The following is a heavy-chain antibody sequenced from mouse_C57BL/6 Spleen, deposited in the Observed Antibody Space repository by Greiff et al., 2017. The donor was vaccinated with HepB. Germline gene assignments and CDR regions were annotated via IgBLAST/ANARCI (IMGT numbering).Heavy chain of an antibody. V-gene: IGHV1-50*01. Sequence: QVHVKQPGAELVKPGASVKLSCKASGYTFTSYWMQWVKQRPGQGLEWIGEIDPSDSYTNYNQKFKGKATLTVDTSSSTAYMQLSSLTSEDSAVYYCARSEVFFAYWGQGTLVTVSA. J-gene: IGHJ3*01. CDR3: ARSEVFFAY. CDR1: GYTFTSYW. CDR2: IDPSDSYT.